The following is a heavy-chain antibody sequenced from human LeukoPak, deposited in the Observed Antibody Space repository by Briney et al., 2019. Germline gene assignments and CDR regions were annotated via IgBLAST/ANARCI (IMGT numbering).Heavy chain of an antibody. CDR1: GGSISTSSYY. CDR2: IYYSGST. D-gene: IGHD3-22*01. CDR3: ARQVITMIVVADFDY. J-gene: IGHJ4*02. V-gene: IGHV4-39*01. Sequence: SETLSLTCTVSGGSISTSSYYWGWIRPPQGKGLEWIVSIYYSGSTYSNPSLKSRVTTSVDTSKNQFSLQLSSVTAADTAVYYCARQVITMIVVADFDYWGQGTLVTVSS.